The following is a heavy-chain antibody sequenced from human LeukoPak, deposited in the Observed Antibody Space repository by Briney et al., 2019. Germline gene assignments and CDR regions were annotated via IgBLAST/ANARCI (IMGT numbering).Heavy chain of an antibody. D-gene: IGHD3-3*01. CDR3: AKWMVRRDFWSGAFDI. CDR2: IGGSGDIT. V-gene: IGHV3-23*01. Sequence: PGGSLRLSCAASGFTFSSYAMSWVRQPPGKGLEWVSSIGGSGDITYYADSVKGRFTISRDNSKNTLFLQMNSLRGEDTAIYYCAKWMVRRDFWSGAFDIWGQGTMVTV. J-gene: IGHJ3*02. CDR1: GFTFSSYA.